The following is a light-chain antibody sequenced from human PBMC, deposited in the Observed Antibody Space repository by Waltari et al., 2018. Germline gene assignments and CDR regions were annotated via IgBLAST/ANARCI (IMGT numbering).Light chain of an antibody. J-gene: IGLJ2*01. CDR3: SSYTTTSTVL. CDR1: RSDVGDDKY. CDR2: ELA. Sequence: SALTQPASGSGSPGQSIIISCPGTRSDVGDDKYVSWYHQHPGKAPKLMIYELATRPSGVSDRFSGSKSGNTASLTISGLQADDEAAYYCSSYTTTSTVLFGGGTELTVL. V-gene: IGLV2-14*03.